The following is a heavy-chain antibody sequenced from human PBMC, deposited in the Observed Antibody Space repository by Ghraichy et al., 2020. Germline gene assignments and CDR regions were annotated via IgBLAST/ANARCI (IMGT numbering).Heavy chain of an antibody. CDR2: ISTSGGGT. Sequence: GGSLRLSCAASGFTFSSYAMSWVRQAPGKGLEWVSAISTSGGGTYYADSVKGRFTISRDNSKNTLYLQMNSLRAEDTAVYYCAKRGVSSSWYYFDYWGQGTLVTVSS. J-gene: IGHJ4*02. CDR3: AKRGVSSSWYYFDY. D-gene: IGHD6-13*01. V-gene: IGHV3-23*01. CDR1: GFTFSSYA.